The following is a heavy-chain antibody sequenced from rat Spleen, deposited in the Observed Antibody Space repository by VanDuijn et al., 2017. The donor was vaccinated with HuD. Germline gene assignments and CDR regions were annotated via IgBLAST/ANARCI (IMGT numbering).Heavy chain of an antibody. V-gene: IGHV5S13*01. CDR3: AVSGYGY. D-gene: IGHD4-3*01. CDR2: INPESSNT. CDR1: GFTFSNYA. Sequence: EVQLVESGGGLVQPGRSLKLSCAASGFTFSNYAMAWVRQAPGKGLEWVSSINPESSNTCYSDSVKGRFTISRDNAKNTVYLQMYSLRSEDTATYYCAVSGYGYWGQGVMVTVSS. J-gene: IGHJ2*01.